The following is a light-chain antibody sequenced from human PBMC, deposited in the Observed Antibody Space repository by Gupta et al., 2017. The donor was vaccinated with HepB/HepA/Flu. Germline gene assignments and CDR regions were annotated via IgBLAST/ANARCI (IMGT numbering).Light chain of an antibody. CDR1: NIGSKG. J-gene: IGLJ2*01. CDR3: QVWDSSSGV. V-gene: IGLV3-21*04. CDR2: YDS. Sequence: SSVLTQPPSVSVAPGKTARITCGGNNIGSKGVHWYQQQPGQAPVLVIYYDSDRPAGIPVRFSGSNSGNTATLTISRVEAGDEADYYCQVWDSSSGVFGGGTKLTVL.